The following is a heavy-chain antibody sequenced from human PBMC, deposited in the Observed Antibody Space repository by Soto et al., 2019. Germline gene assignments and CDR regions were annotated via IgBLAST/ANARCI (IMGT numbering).Heavy chain of an antibody. CDR2: IIPIFGTA. Sequence: QVQLVQSGAEVKKPGSSVKVSCKASGGTFSSYAISWVRQAPGQGLEWMGGIIPIFGTANYAQKFQGRVTITADESTSTAYMELSSLRSEDTAVYYCAREARMITFGVVIVRYFDYWGQGPLVTVSS. CDR1: GGTFSSYA. CDR3: AREARMITFGVVIVRYFDY. J-gene: IGHJ4*02. D-gene: IGHD3-16*02. V-gene: IGHV1-69*01.